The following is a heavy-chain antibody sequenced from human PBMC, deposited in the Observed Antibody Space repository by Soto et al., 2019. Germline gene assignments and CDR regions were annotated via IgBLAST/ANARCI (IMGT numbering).Heavy chain of an antibody. CDR2: IYYSGST. CDR3: ARRGPSYYGSGTQQRGYYFDY. Sequence: SETLSLTCTVSGGSISSSSYYWGWIRQPPGKGLEWIGSIYYSGSTYYNPSLKSRVTISVDTSKNQFSLKLSSVTAADTAVYYCARRGPSYYGSGTQQRGYYFDYWGQGTLVTVSS. D-gene: IGHD3-10*01. V-gene: IGHV4-39*01. CDR1: GGSISSSSYY. J-gene: IGHJ4*02.